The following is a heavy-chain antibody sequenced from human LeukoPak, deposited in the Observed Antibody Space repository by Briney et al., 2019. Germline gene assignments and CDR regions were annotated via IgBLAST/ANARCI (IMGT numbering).Heavy chain of an antibody. D-gene: IGHD2-15*01. V-gene: IGHV3-64*01. CDR3: ARDSGGSYDY. Sequence: GGSLRLSCAASGFTFNRYGMHWVRQVPGRGLEYVSRISSDGSSTYYANSVKGRFTISRDNSKNTLYLQMGSLRVEDMAVYYCARDSGGSYDYWGQGTLVTVSS. CDR2: ISSDGSST. J-gene: IGHJ4*02. CDR1: GFTFNRYG.